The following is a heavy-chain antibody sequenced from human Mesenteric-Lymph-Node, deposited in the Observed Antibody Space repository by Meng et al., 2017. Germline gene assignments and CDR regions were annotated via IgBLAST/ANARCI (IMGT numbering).Heavy chain of an antibody. D-gene: IGHD6-13*01. CDR3: ARGIAPDY. CDR2: IKEDASEK. V-gene: IGHV3-7*04. Sequence: GESLKISCAGSQFTFSSHWMTWVRQAPGKGLEWVANIKEDASEKHYVGSVQGRFTISRDNAKNSLYLQMNSLRVEDTAVYYCARGIAPDYWGQGSLVTVSS. J-gene: IGHJ4*02. CDR1: QFTFSSHW.